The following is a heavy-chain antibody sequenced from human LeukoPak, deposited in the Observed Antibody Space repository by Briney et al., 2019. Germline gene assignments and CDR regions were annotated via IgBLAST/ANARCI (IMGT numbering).Heavy chain of an antibody. D-gene: IGHD3-22*01. J-gene: IGHJ4*02. CDR2: INHSGST. V-gene: IGHV4-34*01. Sequence: SETLSLTCAVYGGSFSGYYWSWIRQPPGKGLEWIGEINHSGSTNYNLSLKSRVTISVDTSKNQFSLKLSSVTAADTAVYYCARRFRIGYYDSSGYYGNWGQGTLVTVSS. CDR3: ARRFRIGYYDSSGYYGN. CDR1: GGSFSGYY.